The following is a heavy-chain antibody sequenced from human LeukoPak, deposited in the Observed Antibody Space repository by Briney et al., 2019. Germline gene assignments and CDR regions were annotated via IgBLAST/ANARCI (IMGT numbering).Heavy chain of an antibody. V-gene: IGHV4-59*01. CDR1: GGSISSYY. D-gene: IGHD6-13*01. CDR2: IYYSGST. J-gene: IGHJ3*02. Sequence: SETLSLTCTVSGGSISSYYWSWLRQPPGEGLEWIGYIYYSGSTNYNPSLKSRVTISVDTSKNQFPLKLSSVTAADTAVYYCARDRRDSSSWYFGAFDIWGQGTMVTVS. CDR3: ARDRRDSSSWYFGAFDI.